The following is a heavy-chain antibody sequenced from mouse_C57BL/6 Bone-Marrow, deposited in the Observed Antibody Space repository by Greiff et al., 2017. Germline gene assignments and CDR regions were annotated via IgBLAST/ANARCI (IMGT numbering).Heavy chain of an antibody. V-gene: IGHV5-16*01. D-gene: IGHD4-1*01. CDR1: GFTFSDYY. J-gene: IGHJ4*01. CDR2: INYDGSST. CDR3: ARQTGLYAIDY. Sequence: EVNVVESEGGLVQPGSSMKLSCTASGFTFSDYYMAWVRQVPDKGLEWVANINYDGSSTYYLDTVKGRFIISRDNAKNILYLQMSSLKSEYTATYYCARQTGLYAIDYWGQGTSVTVSS.